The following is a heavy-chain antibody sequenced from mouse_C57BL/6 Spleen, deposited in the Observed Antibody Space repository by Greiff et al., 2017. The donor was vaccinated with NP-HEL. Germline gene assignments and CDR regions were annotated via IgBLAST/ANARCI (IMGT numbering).Heavy chain of an antibody. J-gene: IGHJ2*01. CDR3: ARDDMNYYFDD. CDR1: GFTFSSYA. Sequence: EVHLVESGGGLVKPGGSLKLSCAASGFTFSSYAMSWVRQTPEKRLEWVATISDGGSYTYYPDNVKGRFTISRDNAKNNLYLQMSHLKSEDTAMYYCARDDMNYYFDDWGQGTTLTVSS. D-gene: IGHD2-3*01. CDR2: ISDGGSYT. V-gene: IGHV5-4*01.